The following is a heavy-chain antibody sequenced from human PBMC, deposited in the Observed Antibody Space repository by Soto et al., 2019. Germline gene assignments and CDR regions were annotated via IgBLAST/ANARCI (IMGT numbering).Heavy chain of an antibody. J-gene: IGHJ6*02. CDR1: GYTFTSYA. CDR3: ARDSVIAAAGAYYYYRMDV. D-gene: IGHD6-13*01. V-gene: IGHV1-3*01. Sequence: ASVKVSCKASGYTFTSYAMHWVRQAPGQRLEWMGWINAGNGNTKYSQKFQGRVTITRDTSASTAYMELSSLRSEDTAVYYCARDSVIAAAGAYYYYRMDVWGQGTTAPVSS. CDR2: INAGNGNT.